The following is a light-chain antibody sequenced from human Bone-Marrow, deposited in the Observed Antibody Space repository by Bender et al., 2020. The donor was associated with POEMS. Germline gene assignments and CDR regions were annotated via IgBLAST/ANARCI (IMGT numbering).Light chain of an antibody. CDR1: SSDVGGYDY. J-gene: IGLJ1*01. CDR3: TSYTPRGTLYI. Sequence: QSALTQPPSASGSPGQSVTISCTGTSSDVGGYDYVSWYQQHPAKAPKLMIYEVSERPSGVPDRFSGSKSGNTASLTVSGLQAEDEADYYCTSYTPRGTLYIFGTGTKVTVL. CDR2: EVS. V-gene: IGLV2-8*01.